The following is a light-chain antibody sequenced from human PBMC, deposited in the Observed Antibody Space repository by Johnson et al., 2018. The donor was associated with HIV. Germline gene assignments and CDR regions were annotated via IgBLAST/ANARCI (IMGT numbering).Light chain of an antibody. Sequence: QSALTQPPSVSAAPGQMVSISCSGSSSNIGKNYVSWYQQFPGTAPKLLIHENKKRPSGIPDRFSGSKSGTSATLDITGLQTGDEADYYCGTWDSSLGAWVLGTGTKVTVL. CDR1: SSNIGKNY. J-gene: IGLJ1*01. CDR3: GTWDSSLGAWV. V-gene: IGLV1-51*02. CDR2: ENK.